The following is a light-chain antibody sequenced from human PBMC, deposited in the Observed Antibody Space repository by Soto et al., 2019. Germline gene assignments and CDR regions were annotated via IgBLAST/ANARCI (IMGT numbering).Light chain of an antibody. J-gene: IGKJ2*01. V-gene: IGKV1-39*01. CDR1: QTIGNF. CDR2: GVF. CDR3: QPSYNTPRN. Sequence: DVQMTQSPSSLSASVGDRVTITCRTSQTIGNFLNWYQQKPGKAPKLLIYGVFNLQSGVPSRFTGSGSGTDFTTTISRLQPEDFTTYYSQPSYNTPRNFGQGTKLEIK.